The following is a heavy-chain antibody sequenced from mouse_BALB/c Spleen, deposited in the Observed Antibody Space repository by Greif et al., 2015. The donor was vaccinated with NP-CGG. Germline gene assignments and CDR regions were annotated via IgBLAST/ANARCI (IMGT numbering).Heavy chain of an antibody. CDR2: IYPSDSYT. CDR3: TTARTTVDY. J-gene: IGHJ4*01. CDR1: GYTFTSYW. D-gene: IGHD3-1*01. Sequence: QVQLQQSGAGLVRPGASVKLSCKASGYTFTSYWINWVKQRPGQGLEWIGNIYPSDSYTNYNQKFKDKATLTVDKSSSTAYMQLSSPTSEDSAVYYCTTARTTVDYWGQGTSVTVSS. V-gene: IGHV1-69*02.